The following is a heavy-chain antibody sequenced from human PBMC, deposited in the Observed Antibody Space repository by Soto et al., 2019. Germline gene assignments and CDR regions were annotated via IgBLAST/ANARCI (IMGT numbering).Heavy chain of an antibody. D-gene: IGHD3-10*01. V-gene: IGHV1-8*01. Sequence: QVQLVQSGAELKKPGASVKVSCKASGYTFSNYDMNWVRQATGQGPEWIGWVNPNNGDTGYAQKFQGRVTLTTDISTTTAYMDLTSLRSEDTAIYYCAKVSRKGSAIYFDYWGQGTLITVSS. CDR2: VNPNNGDT. J-gene: IGHJ4*02. CDR3: AKVSRKGSAIYFDY. CDR1: GYTFSNYD.